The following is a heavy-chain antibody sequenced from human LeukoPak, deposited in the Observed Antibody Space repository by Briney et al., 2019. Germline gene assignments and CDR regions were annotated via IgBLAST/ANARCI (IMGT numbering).Heavy chain of an antibody. CDR3: ARRYYYGSGSYYLDY. CDR1: GYSFSTYW. V-gene: IGHV5-51*01. J-gene: IGHJ4*02. CDR2: IYPGDSDT. D-gene: IGHD3-10*01. Sequence: GESLKISCKGSGYSFSTYWIGWVRQMPGKGLEWMGIIYPGDSDTKYSPSFQGQVTISADKSISTAYLQWSSLKASDTAMYYCARRYYYGSGSYYLDYWGQGTLVTVSS.